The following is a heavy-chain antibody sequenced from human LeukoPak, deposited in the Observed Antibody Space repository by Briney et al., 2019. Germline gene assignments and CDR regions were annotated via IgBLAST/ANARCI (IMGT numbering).Heavy chain of an antibody. CDR2: INHSGST. CDR1: GGSIRSSYYY. V-gene: IGHV4-39*07. CDR3: ARTYYDFWSGYYKSRYFDL. Sequence: SETLSLTCTVSGGSIRSSYYYWGWIRQPPGKGLEWIGEINHSGSTNYNPSLKSRVTISVDTSKNQFSLKLSSVTAADTAVYYCARTYYDFWSGYYKSRYFDLWGRGTLVTVSS. J-gene: IGHJ2*01. D-gene: IGHD3-3*01.